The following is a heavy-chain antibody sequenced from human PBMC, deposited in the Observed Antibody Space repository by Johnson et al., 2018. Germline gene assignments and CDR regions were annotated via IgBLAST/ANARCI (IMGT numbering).Heavy chain of an antibody. D-gene: IGHD1-26*01. J-gene: IGHJ3*02. V-gene: IGHV3-21*01. Sequence: EVQLLETGGGLVKPGGSLRLSCTASGFTFSSYSMNWVRQAPGKGLEWVSSISSSGSHIYYADSVKGRFTFSIDNAKNSLYLQMNRLGAEDTAVYDCARDSSGRYRYFDALDIWGQGTMVTVSS. CDR3: ARDSSGRYRYFDALDI. CDR2: ISSSGSHI. CDR1: GFTFSSYS.